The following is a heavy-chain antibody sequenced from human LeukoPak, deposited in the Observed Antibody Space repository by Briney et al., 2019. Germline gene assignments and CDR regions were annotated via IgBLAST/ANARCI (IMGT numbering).Heavy chain of an antibody. CDR1: GFIFSNYD. CDR2: LRYDETNE. Sequence: GGSLRLSCAASGFIFSNYDMHWVRQAPGKGLEWVAFLRYDETNERYADSLNGQFTIYRDNSRVTLYLHMNSLRVEDTAVYYCARGWYFDSWGQGTLVTVSS. CDR3: ARGWYFDS. V-gene: IGHV3-30*02. D-gene: IGHD6-13*01. J-gene: IGHJ4*02.